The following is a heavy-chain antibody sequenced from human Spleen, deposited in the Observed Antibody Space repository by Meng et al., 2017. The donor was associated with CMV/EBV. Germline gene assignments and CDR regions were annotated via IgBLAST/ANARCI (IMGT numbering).Heavy chain of an antibody. CDR1: GFTFSSYS. V-gene: IGHV3-21*01. J-gene: IGHJ5*02. CDR2: ISSSSSYI. Sequence: EVQLVESGXXXXXPXXSXXLSCAASGFTFSSYSMNWVRQAPGKGLEWVSSISSSSSYIYYADSVKGRFTISRGNAKNSLYLQMNSLRAEDTAVYYCARASFEYQLLLRFDPWGQGTLVTVSS. D-gene: IGHD2-2*01. CDR3: ARASFEYQLLLRFDP.